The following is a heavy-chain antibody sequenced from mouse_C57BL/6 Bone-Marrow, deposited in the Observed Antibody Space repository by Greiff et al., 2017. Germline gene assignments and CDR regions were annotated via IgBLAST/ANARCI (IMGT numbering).Heavy chain of an antibody. D-gene: IGHD1-1*01. CDR3: TRSLIYYGTNY. Sequence: EVQLQQSGAELVKPGASVKLSCTASGFNIKDYYIHWVKQRTEQGLEWIGRIDPDDGETKYAQKFQDKATITADTSSNTAYLQLSSLTSEDTAVYYCTRSLIYYGTNYWGQGTTLTVSS. CDR1: GFNIKDYY. V-gene: IGHV14-2*01. CDR2: IDPDDGET. J-gene: IGHJ2*01.